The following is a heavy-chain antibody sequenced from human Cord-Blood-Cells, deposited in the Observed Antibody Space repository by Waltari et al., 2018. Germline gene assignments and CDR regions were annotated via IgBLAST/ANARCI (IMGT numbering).Heavy chain of an antibody. CDR2: IHWDDDK. V-gene: IGHV2-5*02. J-gene: IGHJ3*02. Sequence: QITLPASGPTMVTPTQTLTLTCTFSGFSLSTSEVGVGWIRQPPGKVLEWLALIHWDDDKRSSPSLKSRLTITKDTSKSQVVLTMTNMDPVDTATYYCARFYGSGSYYNAFDIWCQGTMVTVSS. D-gene: IGHD3-10*01. CDR3: ARFYGSGSYYNAFDI. CDR1: GFSLSTSEVG.